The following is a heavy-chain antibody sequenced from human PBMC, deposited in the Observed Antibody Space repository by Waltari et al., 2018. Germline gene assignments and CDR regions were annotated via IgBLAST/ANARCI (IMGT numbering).Heavy chain of an antibody. J-gene: IGHJ4*02. V-gene: IGHV5-51*01. CDR2: IYPGDSDT. D-gene: IGHD5-12*01. Sequence: EVQLVQSGAEVTKPGESLKISCKGSGYSFTSYCIGWVRQMPGKGLEWMGIIYPGDSDTRYSPSFQGQVTISADKSISTAYLQWSSLKASDTAMYYCARVGSQMATIGFDLDYWGQGTLVTVSS. CDR1: GYSFTSYC. CDR3: ARVGSQMATIGFDLDY.